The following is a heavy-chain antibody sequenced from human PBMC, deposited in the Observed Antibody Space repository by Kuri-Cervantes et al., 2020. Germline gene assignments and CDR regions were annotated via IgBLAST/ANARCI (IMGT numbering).Heavy chain of an antibody. CDR3: ERIIRSSGWYGGRYYFDY. D-gene: IGHD6-19*01. J-gene: IGHJ4*02. CDR2: MFLNDEK. CDR1: GFSLSNARMG. V-gene: IGHV2-26*01. Sequence: SCPTLVKPTATLTLTCTVTGFSLSNARMGVSWIRQPPGKALEWLAHMFLNDEKSYSTSLKSRLTISKDASKSQVVLTMTNMDPVDTATYYCERIIRSSGWYGGRYYFDYWGQGTLVTGSS.